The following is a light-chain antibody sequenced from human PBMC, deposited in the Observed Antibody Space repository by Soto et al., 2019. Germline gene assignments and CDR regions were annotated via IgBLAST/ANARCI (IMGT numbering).Light chain of an antibody. J-gene: IGKJ4*01. CDR3: EQYNNWPHA. Sequence: DIQMTQSPSSLSGSVEDRVTITFRASQTISSWLAWYQQKPGKAPKLLIYKASTLKSGVPSRFSGSGSGTEFTLTISSLQSEDFAVYYCEQYNNWPHAFGGGTKVDIK. V-gene: IGKV1-5*03. CDR1: QTISSW. CDR2: KAS.